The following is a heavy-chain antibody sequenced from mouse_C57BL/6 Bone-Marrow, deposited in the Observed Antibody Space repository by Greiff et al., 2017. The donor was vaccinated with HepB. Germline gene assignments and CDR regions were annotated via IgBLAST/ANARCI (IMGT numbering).Heavy chain of an antibody. CDR1: GYSITSGYY. V-gene: IGHV3-6*01. Sequence: EVHLVESGPGLVKPSQSLSLTCSVTGYSITSGYYWNWIRQFPGNKLEWMGYISYDGSNNYNPSLKNRISITRDTSKNQFFLKLNSVTTEDTATYYCARGDSSPYYYAMDYWGQGTSVTVSS. CDR3: ARGDSSPYYYAMDY. D-gene: IGHD1-1*01. J-gene: IGHJ4*01. CDR2: ISYDGSN.